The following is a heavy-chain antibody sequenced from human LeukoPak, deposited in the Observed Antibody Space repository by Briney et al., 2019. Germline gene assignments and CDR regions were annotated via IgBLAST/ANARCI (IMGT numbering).Heavy chain of an antibody. D-gene: IGHD2-8*01. CDR2: INPNGGDT. CDR3: ARSAAQCSNGVCFTEYNMDV. Sequence: ASMKVSCKASGYTFNAYYMHWVRQAPGQGLEWMGRINPNGGDTNYAQKFGGRVTMTTDTTISTAYMELSNLRSDDTAVYFCARSAAQCSNGVCFTEYNMDVWGKGTTVAV. J-gene: IGHJ6*03. CDR1: GYTFNAYY. V-gene: IGHV1-2*02.